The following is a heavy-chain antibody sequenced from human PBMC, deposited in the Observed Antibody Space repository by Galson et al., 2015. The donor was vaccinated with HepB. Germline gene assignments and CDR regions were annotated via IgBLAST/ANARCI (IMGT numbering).Heavy chain of an antibody. CDR1: GYTFTSYA. CDR3: ARDLVRAAAGIGY. Sequence: SVKVSCKASGYTFTSYAMHWVRQAPGQRLEWMGWINAGNGNTKYSQKFQGRVTITRDTSASTAYMELSSLRSEDTAVYYCARDLVRAAAGIGYWGQGTLVTVSS. V-gene: IGHV1-3*01. D-gene: IGHD6-13*01. CDR2: INAGNGNT. J-gene: IGHJ4*02.